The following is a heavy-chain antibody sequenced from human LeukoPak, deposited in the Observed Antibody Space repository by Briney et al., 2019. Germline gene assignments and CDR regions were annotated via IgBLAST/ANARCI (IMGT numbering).Heavy chain of an antibody. CDR2: ISGSGGST. J-gene: IGHJ4*02. D-gene: IGHD5-18*01. Sequence: RPGGSLRLSCAASGFTFRSYAMNWVRQAPGKGLEWVSSISGSGGSTYYADSVKGRFSTSRDDSKNTLDLQMNSLRADDTAVYYCAKRNGYSLDDWGQGTLVTVSS. CDR1: GFTFRSYA. V-gene: IGHV3-23*01. CDR3: AKRNGYSLDD.